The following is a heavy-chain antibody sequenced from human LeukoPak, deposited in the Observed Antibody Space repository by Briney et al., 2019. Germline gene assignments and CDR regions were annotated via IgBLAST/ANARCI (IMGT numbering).Heavy chain of an antibody. J-gene: IGHJ4*02. D-gene: IGHD2-8*01. Sequence: PSETLSLTSTVSGGSIRPYYWGWMRQPPGKGPEYVGYIFHTGGTNYNPSLKSRVTISVDTSKNQFSLKLSSVTAADTAVYYCARAAARYCTTGVCYTYGAPYFDCWGQGTLVTVSS. CDR2: IFHTGGT. V-gene: IGHV4-59*13. CDR1: GGSIRPYY. CDR3: ARAAARYCTTGVCYTYGAPYFDC.